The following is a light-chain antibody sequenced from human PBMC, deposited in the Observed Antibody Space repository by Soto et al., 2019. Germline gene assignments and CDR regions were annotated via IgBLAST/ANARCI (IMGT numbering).Light chain of an antibody. CDR2: DVS. CDR3: CSYAGTYSYV. Sequence: QSALTQPRSVSGSPGQSVTISCTGTSSGVCGYNYVSWYQQHPGKSPKLMIYDVSKRPSGVPDRFSGSKSGNTASLTISGLQAEDEADYYCCSYAGTYSYVFGTGTKLTVL. CDR1: SSGVCGYNY. J-gene: IGLJ1*01. V-gene: IGLV2-11*01.